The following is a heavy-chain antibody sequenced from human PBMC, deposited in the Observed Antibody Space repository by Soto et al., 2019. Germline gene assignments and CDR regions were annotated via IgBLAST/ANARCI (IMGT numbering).Heavy chain of an antibody. J-gene: IGHJ5*02. CDR3: ASGFRGGDADWFDP. Sequence: QVQLVQSGAEVKKPGASVKVSCKASGYTFTSYAMHWVRQAPGQRLEWMGWINAGNGNTKYSQKFQGRVTITRDTSASTADMELSSLRSEDTAVYYCASGFRGGDADWFDPWGQGTLVTVSS. V-gene: IGHV1-3*01. D-gene: IGHD2-21*02. CDR1: GYTFTSYA. CDR2: INAGNGNT.